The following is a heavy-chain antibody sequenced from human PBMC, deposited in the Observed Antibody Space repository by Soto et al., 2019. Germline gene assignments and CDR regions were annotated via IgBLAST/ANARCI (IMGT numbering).Heavy chain of an antibody. CDR3: ARGWGYDSNDYYYAY. CDR2: IIPIFGTA. D-gene: IGHD3-22*01. V-gene: IGHV1-69*01. CDR1: GGTFSRHA. J-gene: IGHJ4*02. Sequence: QVQLVQSGAEVRKPGSSVKVSCKASGGTFSRHAISWVRQAPGQGLEWMGGIIPIFGTANHAQNFQGRVKIIADESTSTVYMELSSLRSEDTAMYYCARGWGYDSNDYYYAYWGQGTLVIVSS.